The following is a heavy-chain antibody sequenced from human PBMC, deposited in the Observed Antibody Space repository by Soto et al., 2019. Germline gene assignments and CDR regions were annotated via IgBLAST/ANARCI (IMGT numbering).Heavy chain of an antibody. CDR2: IYYSGST. J-gene: IGHJ4*02. CDR3: ARASEGSGSYYPN. D-gene: IGHD3-10*01. V-gene: IGHV4-30-4*01. Sequence: QVQLQESGPGLVKPSQTLSLTCTVSGGSISSGDYYWSWIRQPPGKGLEWIGYIYYSGSTYYNPSLTSRVTISVDTSKNQFSLKLSSVTAADTAVYYCARASEGSGSYYPNWGQGTLVTVSS. CDR1: GGSISSGDYY.